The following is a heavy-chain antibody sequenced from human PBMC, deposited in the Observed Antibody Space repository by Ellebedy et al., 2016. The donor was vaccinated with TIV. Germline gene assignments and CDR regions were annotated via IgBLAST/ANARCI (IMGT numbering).Heavy chain of an antibody. D-gene: IGHD5-18*01. CDR2: INHNGNT. CDR1: GASISSSNW. J-gene: IGHJ2*01. V-gene: IGHV4-4*02. CDR3: ALGGYTQGFAKGYFDL. Sequence: MPSETLSLTCDVSGASISSSNWWCWVRQPPGKGLEWIGEINHNGNTNYSPSLKRRVTISLDKSKNQFSLKLTSVTAADTAVYYCALGGYTQGFAKGYFDLWGRGTLVTVSS.